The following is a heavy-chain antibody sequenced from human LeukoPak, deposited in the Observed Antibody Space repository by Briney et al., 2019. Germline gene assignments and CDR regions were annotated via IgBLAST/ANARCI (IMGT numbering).Heavy chain of an antibody. D-gene: IGHD3-10*02. V-gene: IGHV3-48*04. CDR1: GITFSSYG. CDR2: ISSSGSTI. CDR3: AELGITMIGGV. Sequence: GGSLRLSCAASGITFSSYGMTWVRQAPGKGLEWVSYISSSGSTIYYADSVKGRFTISRDNAKNSLYLQMNSLRAEDTAVYYCAELGITMIGGVWGKGTTVTISS. J-gene: IGHJ6*04.